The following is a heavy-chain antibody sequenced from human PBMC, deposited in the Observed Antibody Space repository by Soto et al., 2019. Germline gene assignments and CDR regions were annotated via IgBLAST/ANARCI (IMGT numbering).Heavy chain of an antibody. V-gene: IGHV3-30*03. CDR1: GFNFGVFG. CDR3: ALTRRSSLLEVAGPGFEY. D-gene: IGHD6-19*01. Sequence: HPGGSLRLSCATSGFNFGVFGMHWVRQAPGKGLEWLSVLSYEGSEEYYADSVRGRFTTSRDNSKSTLFLQMDSLRVEDTGVYYCALTRRSSLLEVAGPGFEYWGQGTLVTVSS. CDR2: LSYEGSEE. J-gene: IGHJ4*02.